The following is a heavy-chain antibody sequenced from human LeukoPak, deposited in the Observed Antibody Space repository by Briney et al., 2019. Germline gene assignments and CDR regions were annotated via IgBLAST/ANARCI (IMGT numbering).Heavy chain of an antibody. J-gene: IGHJ6*02. Sequence: GGSLRLSCTTSGFTFSTYEMNWVRQAPGKGLEWISYITSVGGTKYYADSVRGRFTISRDNAKNSLYLQMNSLSAEDTAVYYCARDMARIYGLDVWGQGTTVTVSS. CDR1: GFTFSTYE. V-gene: IGHV3-48*03. CDR2: ITSVGGTK. D-gene: IGHD3-10*01. CDR3: ARDMARIYGLDV.